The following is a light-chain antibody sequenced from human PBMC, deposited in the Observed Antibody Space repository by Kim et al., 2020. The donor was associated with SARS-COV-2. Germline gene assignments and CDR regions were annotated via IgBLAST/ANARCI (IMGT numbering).Light chain of an antibody. CDR1: QSVSSY. J-gene: IGKJ2*01. V-gene: IGKV3-11*01. Sequence: LSPGERATLSCRASQSVSSYVAWYQQKPGQAPRLLIYDASNRATGIPARFSGSGSGTDFTLTISSLEPEDFAVYYCQQRSNWPVTFGQGTKLEI. CDR2: DAS. CDR3: QQRSNWPVT.